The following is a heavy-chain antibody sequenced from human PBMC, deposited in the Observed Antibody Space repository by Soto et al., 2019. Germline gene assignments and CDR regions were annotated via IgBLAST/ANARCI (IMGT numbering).Heavy chain of an antibody. CDR3: ARGDDFAGNDYFDY. CDR1: GGSINNGFHY. V-gene: IGHV4-39*01. Sequence: ETLSLTCTVSGGSINNGFHYWGWIRQPPGKGLEYIGSQYYSGSTYYSPSLQSRVAIFIDTSKNQFSLRLSSVTAADTAVYFCARGDDFAGNDYFDYWGQGVLVTVPQ. J-gene: IGHJ4*02. D-gene: IGHD1-1*01. CDR2: QYYSGST.